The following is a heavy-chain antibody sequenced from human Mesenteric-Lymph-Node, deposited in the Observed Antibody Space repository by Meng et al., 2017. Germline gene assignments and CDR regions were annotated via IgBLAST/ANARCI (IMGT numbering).Heavy chain of an antibody. CDR3: ARCIAAATRN. J-gene: IGHJ4*02. CDR1: GFSFRSFA. CDR2: IGVTGNK. V-gene: IGHV3-23*01. Sequence: GESLKISCGASGFSFRSFAMTWVRQAPGKGLEWVSSIGVTGNKYSAGSVKGQFIISRDNSKNTLSLQMSSLRADDTAVYYCARCIAAATRNWGQG. D-gene: IGHD6-13*01.